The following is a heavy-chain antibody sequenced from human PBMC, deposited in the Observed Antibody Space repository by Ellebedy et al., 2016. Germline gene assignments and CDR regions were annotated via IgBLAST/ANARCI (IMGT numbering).Heavy chain of an antibody. J-gene: IGHJ4*02. CDR1: GYTLTELS. CDR2: FDPEDGET. Sequence: ASVKVSCKVSGYTLTELSMHWVRQAPGKGLEWMGGFDPEDGETIYAQKFQGRVTMTEDTSTDTAYMELSSMRSEDTAVYYCATSVDTAMGDFDYWGQGTLVTVSS. CDR3: ATSVDTAMGDFDY. V-gene: IGHV1-24*01. D-gene: IGHD5-18*01.